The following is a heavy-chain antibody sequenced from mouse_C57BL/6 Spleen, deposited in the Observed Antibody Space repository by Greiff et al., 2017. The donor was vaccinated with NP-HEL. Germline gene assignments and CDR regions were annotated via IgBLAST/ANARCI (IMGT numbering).Heavy chain of an antibody. CDR2: IYPGDGDT. J-gene: IGHJ4*01. V-gene: IGHV1-82*01. D-gene: IGHD2-5*01. CDR3: ARSYSNYDYYAMDY. Sequence: QVQLQQSGPELVKPGASVKISCKASGYAFSSSWMNWVKQRPGKGLEWIGRIYPGDGDTNYNGKFKGKATLTADKSSSTAYMQLSSLTSEDSAVYCCARSYSNYDYYAMDYWGQGTSVTVSS. CDR1: GYAFSSSW.